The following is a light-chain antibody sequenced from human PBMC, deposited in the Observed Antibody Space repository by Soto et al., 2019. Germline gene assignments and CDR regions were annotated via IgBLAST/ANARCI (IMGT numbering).Light chain of an antibody. CDR2: GAS. V-gene: IGKV3-20*01. CDR1: QSVSSSF. CDR3: QQYENLPWT. Sequence: EIVLTQFPGTLSLSPGERATLSCRASQSVSSSFLAWFQQKPGQAPRLLIYGASSRATGIPDRFSGRGSGTDFTLTISRVEPEDVAVYYCQQYENLPWTFGQGTKIEI. J-gene: IGKJ1*01.